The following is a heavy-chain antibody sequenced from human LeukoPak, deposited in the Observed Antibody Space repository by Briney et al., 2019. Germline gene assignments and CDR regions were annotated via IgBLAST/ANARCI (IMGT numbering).Heavy chain of an antibody. D-gene: IGHD3-10*01. J-gene: IGHJ3*02. V-gene: IGHV3-30-3*01. CDR1: GFTFSSYA. Sequence: GGSLRLSCAASGFTFSSYAMHWVRQAPGKGLEWVAVISYDGSNKYYADSVKGRFTISRDNSKNTLYLQMNSLRAEDTAVYYCARVLWFGESTPFDAFDIWGQGTMVTVSP. CDR3: ARVLWFGESTPFDAFDI. CDR2: ISYDGSNK.